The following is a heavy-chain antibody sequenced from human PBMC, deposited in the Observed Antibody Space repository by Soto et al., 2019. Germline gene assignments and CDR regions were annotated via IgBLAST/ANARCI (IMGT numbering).Heavy chain of an antibody. CDR3: ARVRHTMIVVAHRGRSWFDP. D-gene: IGHD3-22*01. CDR2: VKGGEGNT. Sequence: KGYWKAFGYSFSIHGVDGGAKDQGKRHGRVGWVKGGEGNTKYSQMFQGRVTITRDTSASTAYMELSSLRSEDTAVYYCARVRHTMIVVAHRGRSWFDPWGQGTLVTVSS. J-gene: IGHJ5*02. V-gene: IGHV1-3*01. CDR1: GYSFSIHG.